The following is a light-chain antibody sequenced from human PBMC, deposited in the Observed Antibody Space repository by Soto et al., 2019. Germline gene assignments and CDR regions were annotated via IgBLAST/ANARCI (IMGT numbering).Light chain of an antibody. CDR1: QSVSSY. CDR2: DAS. V-gene: IGKV3-11*01. Sequence: EIVLTQSPATLSLSPGERATLSCRASQSVSSYLAWFQQKPGQAPRLLIYDASIRATGIPARFSGSGSETDFTLTISSLAPEDSAVYYCQQRAIWVTFGQGTRLEIK. J-gene: IGKJ5*01. CDR3: QQRAIWVT.